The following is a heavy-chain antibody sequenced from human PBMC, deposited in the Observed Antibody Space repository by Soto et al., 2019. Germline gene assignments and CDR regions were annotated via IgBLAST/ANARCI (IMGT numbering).Heavy chain of an antibody. V-gene: IGHV1-18*01. CDR2: ISVYNGNT. J-gene: IGHJ5*02. D-gene: IGHD2-2*01. Sequence: GASVKLSCKASGYTFTSSGISWVRQAPGQGLEWTGWISVYNGNTNYAQNFQGRVSMTTDTSTSTVYMELRNLRSDDTAVYYCARGVVVPAATGKTWFDPWGQGTLVTVSS. CDR3: ARGVVVPAATGKTWFDP. CDR1: GYTFTSSG.